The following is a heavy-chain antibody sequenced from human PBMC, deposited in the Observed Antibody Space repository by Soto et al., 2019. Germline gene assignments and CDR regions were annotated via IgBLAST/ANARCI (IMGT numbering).Heavy chain of an antibody. D-gene: IGHD4-17*01. V-gene: IGHV3-30-3*01. CDR1: GFTFRSYT. Sequence: QVQLVGSGGGVVQPGRSLRLSCAASGFTFRSYTMHWVRQAPGKGLEWVAVISYDGSNKYYADSVKGRFTISRDNSKNTLYLQMNSLRAEDTAVYYCARDSLTTGGMDVWGQGTTVTVSS. CDR3: ARDSLTTGGMDV. J-gene: IGHJ6*02. CDR2: ISYDGSNK.